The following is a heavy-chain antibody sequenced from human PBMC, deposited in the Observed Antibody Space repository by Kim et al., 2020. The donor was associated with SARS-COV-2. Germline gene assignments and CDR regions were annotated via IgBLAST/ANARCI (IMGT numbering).Heavy chain of an antibody. CDR3: ARDRLSDWLYYYYYGMDV. J-gene: IGHJ6*02. V-gene: IGHV3-48*02. Sequence: GGSLRLSCAASGFTFSSYSMNWVRQAPGKGLEWVSYISSSSSTIYYADSVKGRFTISRDNAKISLYLQMNSLRDEDTAVYYCARDRLSDWLYYYYYGMDVWGQGTTVTVSS. D-gene: IGHD3-9*01. CDR2: ISSSSSTI. CDR1: GFTFSSYS.